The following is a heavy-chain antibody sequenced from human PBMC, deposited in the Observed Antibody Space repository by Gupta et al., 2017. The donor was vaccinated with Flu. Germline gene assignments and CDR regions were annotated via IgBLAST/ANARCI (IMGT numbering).Heavy chain of an antibody. CDR3: ARALPEGHY. Sequence: AVAWFSQAPGNGLQWVSSIIGSNVSTYYADYVRCRFIISRDNSKNTLYLQMNSLRADDTAIYYCARALPEGHYWGQGTLVTVSS. J-gene: IGHJ4*02. CDR2: IIGSNVST. V-gene: IGHV3-23*01. CDR1: A.